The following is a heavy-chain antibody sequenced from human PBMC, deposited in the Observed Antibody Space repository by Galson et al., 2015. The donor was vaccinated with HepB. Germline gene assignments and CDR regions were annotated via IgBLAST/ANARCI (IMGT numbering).Heavy chain of an antibody. CDR2: IKQDGSEK. Sequence: SLRLSCAASGFTFSSYWMSWVRQAPGKGLEWVANIKQDGSEKYYVDSVKGRFTISRDNAKNSLYLQMNSLRAEDTAVYYCARFRYCSGDACRSVDSWGQGTLVTVSS. CDR3: ARFRYCSGDACRSVDS. V-gene: IGHV3-7*03. J-gene: IGHJ5*01. CDR1: GFTFSSYW. D-gene: IGHD2-15*01.